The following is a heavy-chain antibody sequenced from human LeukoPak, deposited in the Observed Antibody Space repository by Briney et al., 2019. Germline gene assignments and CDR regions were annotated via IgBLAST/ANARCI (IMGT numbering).Heavy chain of an antibody. CDR2: INWNGGST. D-gene: IGHD2-2*01. J-gene: IGHJ5*02. CDR1: GFTFDDYG. Sequence: SGGSLRLSCAASGFTFDDYGISWVRQAAGKGMEWVSGINWNGGSTGYADSVKGRFTISRDNAKNSLYLQMNSLRAEDTALYYCARLLGYCSSTSCSGWFDPWGQGTLVTVSS. CDR3: ARLLGYCSSTSCSGWFDP. V-gene: IGHV3-20*04.